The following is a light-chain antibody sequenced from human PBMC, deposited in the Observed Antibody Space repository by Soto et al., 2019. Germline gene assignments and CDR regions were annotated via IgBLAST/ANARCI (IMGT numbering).Light chain of an antibody. Sequence: DIQMTQSPSTLSASVGDRVTITCRASQSISGWLAWYQQRPGKAPKLLIYKASTLQSGVPSRFSGSGSGTEFALTFSSLQPDDFATYYCQQYNSYSWTFGQGTKVEIK. V-gene: IGKV1-5*03. J-gene: IGKJ1*01. CDR2: KAS. CDR3: QQYNSYSWT. CDR1: QSISGW.